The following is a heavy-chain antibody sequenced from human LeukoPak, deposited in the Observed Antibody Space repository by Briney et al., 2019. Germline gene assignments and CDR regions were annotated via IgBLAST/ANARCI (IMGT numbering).Heavy chain of an antibody. D-gene: IGHD3-22*01. Sequence: SETLSLTCTVSGGSISSYYWGWIRQSPGKGLEWIGSIFYDGKTYYNPSLKSRVTMSVDTSKNQFSLRLRSVTAADTAVYYCARDSSAMIVMLMNDAFDVWGQGAMVSVSS. J-gene: IGHJ3*01. CDR3: ARDSSAMIVMLMNDAFDV. V-gene: IGHV4-39*07. CDR1: GGSISSYY. CDR2: IFYDGKT.